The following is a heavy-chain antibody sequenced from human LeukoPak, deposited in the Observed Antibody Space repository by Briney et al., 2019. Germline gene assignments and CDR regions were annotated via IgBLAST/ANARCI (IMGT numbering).Heavy chain of an antibody. CDR3: ARGGFGYSYGYYAPYYYYMDV. CDR2: IYYSGST. V-gene: IGHV4-59*01. CDR1: GGSISSYY. J-gene: IGHJ6*03. D-gene: IGHD5-18*01. Sequence: SETLSLACTVSGGSISSYYWSWIRQPPGKGLEWIGYIYYSGSTNYNPSLKSRVTISVDTSKNQFSLKLSSVTAADTAVYYCARGGFGYSYGYYAPYYYYMDVWGKGTTVTVSS.